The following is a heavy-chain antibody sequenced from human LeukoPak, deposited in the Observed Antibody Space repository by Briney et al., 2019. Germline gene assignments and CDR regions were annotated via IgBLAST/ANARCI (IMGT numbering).Heavy chain of an antibody. CDR1: GGSISSYY. J-gene: IGHJ6*02. CDR3: ARAGYSSGWCACDYYYGMDV. D-gene: IGHD6-19*01. V-gene: IGHV4-59*01. Sequence: SETLSLTCAVSGGSISSYYWSWIRQPPGKGLEWIGYIYYSGSTNYNPSLKSRVTISVDTSKNQFSLKLSSVTAADTAVYYCARAGYSSGWCACDYYYGMDVWGQGNTVTVSS. CDR2: IYYSGST.